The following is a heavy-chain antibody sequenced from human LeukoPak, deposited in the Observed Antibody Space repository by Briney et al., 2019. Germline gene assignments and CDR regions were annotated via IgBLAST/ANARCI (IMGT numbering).Heavy chain of an antibody. CDR3: ARGWAAIPD. J-gene: IGHJ1*01. CDR1: GFTFSSYA. Sequence: GGSLRLSCAASGFTFSSYAMSWVRQAPGKGLEWVANIPDDGSETNYVDSVKGRFIISRDNAKNSLSLQMSSLREEDTALYYCARGWAAIPDWGQGTLVTVSS. D-gene: IGHD2-15*01. V-gene: IGHV3-7*01. CDR2: IPDDGSET.